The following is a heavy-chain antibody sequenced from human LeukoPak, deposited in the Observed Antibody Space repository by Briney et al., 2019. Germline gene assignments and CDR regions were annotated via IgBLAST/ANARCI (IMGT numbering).Heavy chain of an antibody. CDR2: INHSGST. V-gene: IGHV4-34*01. Sequence: SETLSLTCAVYGGSFSGYYWSWIRHPPGKGLEWIGEINHSGSTNYNPALKSRVTISVDTSKNQFSLKLSSVTAADTAVYYCASYTYCSGGSCYSGNWFDPWGQGTLVTVSS. CDR1: GGSFSGYY. J-gene: IGHJ5*02. D-gene: IGHD2-15*01. CDR3: ASYTYCSGGSCYSGNWFDP.